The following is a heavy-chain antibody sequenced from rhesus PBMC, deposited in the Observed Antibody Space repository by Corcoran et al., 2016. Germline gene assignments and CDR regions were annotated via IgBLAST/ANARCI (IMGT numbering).Heavy chain of an antibody. V-gene: IGHV5-43*02. J-gene: IGHJ4*01. CDR2: INHGDTDT. CDR3: ARSLGGEPI. Sequence: EVQLVQSGAEVKRPGESLRISCKTSGYNFPSSWISWVRHMPGKGLEWMGNINHGDTDTKDNPYFQGHVTISADKSISTTNLQWSSLKASDTATYYCARSLGGEPIWGQGVQVTVS. D-gene: IGHD1-44*01. CDR1: GYNFPSSW.